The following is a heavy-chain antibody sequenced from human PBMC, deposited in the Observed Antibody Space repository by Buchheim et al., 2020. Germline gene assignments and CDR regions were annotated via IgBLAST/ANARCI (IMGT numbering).Heavy chain of an antibody. Sequence: QVQLVESGGGVVQPGRSLRLSCAVSGFTFRSYAMHWVRQAPGKGLEWVAVVSYDGSNTYHADPAKGRFTISRDNAKNTLYLQMNSLRGEDTAVYYCARDKGRYYFDYWGQGTL. CDR3: ARDKGRYYFDY. J-gene: IGHJ4*02. V-gene: IGHV3-30*04. CDR1: GFTFRSYA. D-gene: IGHD1-26*01. CDR2: VSYDGSNT.